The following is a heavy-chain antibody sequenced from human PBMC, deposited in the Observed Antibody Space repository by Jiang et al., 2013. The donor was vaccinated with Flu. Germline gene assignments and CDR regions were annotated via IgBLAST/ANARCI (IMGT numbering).Heavy chain of an antibody. CDR1: GDSVSSYSAA. Sequence: SQTLSLTCVISGDSVSSYSAAWNWIRQSPSRGLEWLGRTYYRSKWYNNFAESVKSRISINPDTSTNEFSLHLNSVTPEDAAVYYCAREGVEGKDNYWFGFDVWDQGTTVTVSS. V-gene: IGHV6-1*01. CDR3: AREGVEGKDNYWFGFDV. D-gene: IGHD3-16*01. CDR2: TYYRSKWYN. J-gene: IGHJ6*02.